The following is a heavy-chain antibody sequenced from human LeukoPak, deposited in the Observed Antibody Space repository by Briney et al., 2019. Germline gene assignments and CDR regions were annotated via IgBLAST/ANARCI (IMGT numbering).Heavy chain of an antibody. J-gene: IGHJ4*02. V-gene: IGHV3-66*01. D-gene: IGHD1-26*01. CDR2: IYSGGGT. Sequence: GGSLRLSCAASGFTVSNNYMSWARQAPGKGLEWVSVIYSGGGTYYADSVKGRFTISRDNSKNTLYLQMNSLRAEDTAVYYCARDSGGSYYTDYWGQGTLVTVSS. CDR3: ARDSGGSYYTDY. CDR1: GFTVSNNY.